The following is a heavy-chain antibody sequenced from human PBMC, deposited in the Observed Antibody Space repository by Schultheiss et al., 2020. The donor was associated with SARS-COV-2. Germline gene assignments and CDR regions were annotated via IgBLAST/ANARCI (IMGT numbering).Heavy chain of an antibody. J-gene: IGHJ5*02. CDR2: TYYRSKWYN. D-gene: IGHD1-26*01. Sequence: SQTLSLTCAISGDSVSSNSAAWNWIRQSPSRGLEWLGRTYYRSKWYNDYAVSVKGRITINPDTSKNQFSLQVNSVTPEDTAVYYCARVEWELHWFDPWGQGTLVTVSS. V-gene: IGHV6-1*01. CDR1: GDSVSSNSAA. CDR3: ARVEWELHWFDP.